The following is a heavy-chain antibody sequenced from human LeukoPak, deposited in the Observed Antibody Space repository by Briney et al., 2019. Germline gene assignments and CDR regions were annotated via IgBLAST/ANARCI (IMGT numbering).Heavy chain of an antibody. J-gene: IGHJ4*02. CDR3: ARDGDGEDFDY. D-gene: IGHD2-21*02. CDR1: GFNFSSYA. CDR2: ISYDGSNK. V-gene: IGHV3-30*04. Sequence: GGSLRLSCAASGFNFSSYAIHWLRQAPGKGLEWVAVISYDGSNKYYADSVKGRFTISRDNSKNTLYLQMNSLRAEDTAVYYCARDGDGEDFDYWGQGTLVTVSS.